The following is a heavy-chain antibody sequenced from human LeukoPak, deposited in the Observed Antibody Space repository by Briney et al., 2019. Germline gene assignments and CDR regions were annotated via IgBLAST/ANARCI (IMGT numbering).Heavy chain of an antibody. J-gene: IGHJ4*02. V-gene: IGHV1-18*01. CDR3: ARDGEYCSSTSCYSGY. D-gene: IGHD2-2*01. Sequence: ASVKVSCKASGYTFTSYGISWVRQAPGQGLEWMGWISAYNGNTNYAQKLQGRVTMTTETSTSTAYMELRSLRSDDTAVYYCARDGEYCSSTSCYSGYWGQGTLVTVSS. CDR1: GYTFTSYG. CDR2: ISAYNGNT.